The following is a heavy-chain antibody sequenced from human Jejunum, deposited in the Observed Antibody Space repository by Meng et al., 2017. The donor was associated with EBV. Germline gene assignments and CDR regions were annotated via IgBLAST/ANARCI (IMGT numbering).Heavy chain of an antibody. CDR2: IYSSGST. J-gene: IGHJ5*02. CDR1: GASISSSSYY. Sequence: QRHLQESGPGLVKPSETLSLTCTVSGASISSSSYYWAWIRQPPGKGLEWIGSIYSSGSTYYNPSLKSRVTISVDTSKNQFSLKLSSVTTADTAVYYCARAPSVAAAGLNNWFDPWGQGTLVTVSS. D-gene: IGHD6-13*01. CDR3: ARAPSVAAAGLNNWFDP. V-gene: IGHV4-39*01.